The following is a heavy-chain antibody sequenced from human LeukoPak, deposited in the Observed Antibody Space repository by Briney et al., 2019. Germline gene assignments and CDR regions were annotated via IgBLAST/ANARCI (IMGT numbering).Heavy chain of an antibody. J-gene: IGHJ6*02. CDR2: IKRDGSEK. D-gene: IGHD3-16*01. CDR1: GFTFSSYW. Sequence: GGSLRLSCAASGFTFSSYWMSWVRQAPGKGLEWVANIKRDGSEKYYVDSVKGRFTISRDNAKNSLYLQMSNLRAEDTAVYFCARGGGLDVWGQGATVTVSS. CDR3: ARGGGLDV. V-gene: IGHV3-7*03.